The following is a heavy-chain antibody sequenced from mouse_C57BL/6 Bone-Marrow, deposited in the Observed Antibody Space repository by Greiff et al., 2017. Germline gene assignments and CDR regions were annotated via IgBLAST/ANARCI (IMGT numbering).Heavy chain of an antibody. D-gene: IGHD2-1*01. CDR3: TTEGNYPYYFDY. CDR1: GFNIKDDY. J-gene: IGHJ2*01. V-gene: IGHV14-4*01. CDR2: IDPENGDT. Sequence: EVQLVESGAELVRPGASVKLSCTASGFNIKDDYMHWVKQRPEQGLEWIGWIDPENGDTEYASKFQGKATITADTSSNTAYLQLSSLTSEDTAVYYCTTEGNYPYYFDYWGQGTTLTVSS.